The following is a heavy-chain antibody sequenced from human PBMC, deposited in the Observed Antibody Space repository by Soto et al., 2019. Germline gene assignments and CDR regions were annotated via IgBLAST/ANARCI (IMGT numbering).Heavy chain of an antibody. Sequence: LSLTCTVSGGSISSSSYYWGWIRQPPGKGLEWIGSIYYSGNAYYNPSLKRRVTISVDTAKNQFSLKLSSVTAADTAVYYCARGDPLLWFGEKVYYGMDVWGQGTTVTVSS. D-gene: IGHD3-10*01. CDR2: IYYSGNA. CDR3: ARGDPLLWFGEKVYYGMDV. J-gene: IGHJ6*02. V-gene: IGHV4-39*01. CDR1: GGSISSSSYY.